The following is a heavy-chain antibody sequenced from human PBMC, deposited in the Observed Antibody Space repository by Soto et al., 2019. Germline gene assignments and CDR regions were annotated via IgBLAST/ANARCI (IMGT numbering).Heavy chain of an antibody. CDR3: ARQTDSYYTFDAFDI. Sequence: SETLSLTCTVSGGSISGYYWSWIRQSPEKGLEYIGYISYSGSTNYNPSLKSRVTTSLDTSKNQFSLKLSSVTAADTAVYYCARQTDSYYTFDAFDIWGQGTMVTVSS. D-gene: IGHD3-22*01. CDR2: ISYSGST. J-gene: IGHJ3*02. CDR1: GGSISGYY. V-gene: IGHV4-59*08.